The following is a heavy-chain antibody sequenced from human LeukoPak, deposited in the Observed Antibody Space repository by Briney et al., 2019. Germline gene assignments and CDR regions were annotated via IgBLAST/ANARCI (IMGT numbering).Heavy chain of an antibody. D-gene: IGHD3-3*01. V-gene: IGHV3-23*01. CDR1: GFTFSIYA. Sequence: GGSLRLSCAASGFTFSIYAMNWVRQAPGKGLEWVSSISANGGETHYADSVKGRFTISRDNSKNTLYLQINNPRVEDTAVYYCAKRYYDFPLDYWGQGTLVTVS. CDR2: ISANGGET. CDR3: AKRYYDFPLDY. J-gene: IGHJ4*02.